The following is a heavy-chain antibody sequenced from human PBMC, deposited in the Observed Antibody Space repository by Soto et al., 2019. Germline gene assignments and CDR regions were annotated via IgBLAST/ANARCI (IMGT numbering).Heavy chain of an antibody. CDR2: ISWNSGSI. CDR3: AKVWGSLLWFGELSA. CDR1: GFTFDDYA. J-gene: IGHJ5*02. Sequence: EVQLVESGGGLVQPGRSLRLSCAASGFTFDDYAMHWVRQAPGKGLEWVSGISWNSGSIGYADSVKGRFTISRDNAKNSLYLQMNSLRAEDTALYYCAKVWGSLLWFGELSAWGQGTLVTVSS. V-gene: IGHV3-9*01. D-gene: IGHD3-10*01.